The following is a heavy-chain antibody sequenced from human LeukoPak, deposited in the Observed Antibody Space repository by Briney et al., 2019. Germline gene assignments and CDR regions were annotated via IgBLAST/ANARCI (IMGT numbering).Heavy chain of an antibody. Sequence: ASVKVSCKASGYTFTSYGISWVRQAPGQGLEWMGWISAYNGNTNYAQKLQGRVTMTTDTSTSTAYMELRSLRSDDTAVYYCARDQVAGMMKLRFLEWLRGDDYYYYMDVWGKGTTVTVSS. V-gene: IGHV1-18*01. J-gene: IGHJ6*03. CDR3: ARDQVAGMMKLRFLEWLRGDDYYYYMDV. CDR1: GYTFTSYG. CDR2: ISAYNGNT. D-gene: IGHD3-3*01.